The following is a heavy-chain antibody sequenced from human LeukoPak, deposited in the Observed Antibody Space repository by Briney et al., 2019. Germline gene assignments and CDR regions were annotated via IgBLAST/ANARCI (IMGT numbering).Heavy chain of an antibody. Sequence: TGGSLRLSCAASGFTVSSSYMSWVRQAPGKGLEWVSVIYSGGSTYYADSVKGRFTISRDNSKNTLYLQMNSLRAEDTAVYYCARDTIVVRGVQYYYGMDAWGQGTTVTVSS. V-gene: IGHV3-66*01. J-gene: IGHJ6*02. D-gene: IGHD3-10*01. CDR3: ARDTIVVRGVQYYYGMDA. CDR2: IYSGGST. CDR1: GFTVSSSY.